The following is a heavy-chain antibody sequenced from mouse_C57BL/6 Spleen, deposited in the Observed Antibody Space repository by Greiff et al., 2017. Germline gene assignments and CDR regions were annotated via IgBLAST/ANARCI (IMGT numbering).Heavy chain of an antibody. D-gene: IGHD1-1*01. CDR2: IHPNSGST. CDR3: ARPSYGSSYWFAY. Sequence: QVQLQQPGAELVKPGASVKLSCKASGYTFTSYWMHWVKQRPGQGLAWIGMIHPNSGSTNYTEKFKSKATLTVDKSSSTAYMQLSSLTSEDSAVYYCARPSYGSSYWFAYWGQGTLVTVSA. J-gene: IGHJ3*01. CDR1: GYTFTSYW. V-gene: IGHV1-64*01.